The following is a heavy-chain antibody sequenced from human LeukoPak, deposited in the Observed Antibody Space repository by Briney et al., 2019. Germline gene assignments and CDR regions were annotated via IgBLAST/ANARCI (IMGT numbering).Heavy chain of an antibody. V-gene: IGHV4-59*11. CDR2: IYYSGNT. D-gene: IGHD3-3*01. J-gene: IGHJ5*02. Sequence: SETLSLTCTVSGGSISSHYWSWIRQPPRKGLEWIGYIYYSGNTNYNPSLKSRVTISVDTSKNQFSLKLNSVTAADTAVYYCAREGSVTTIFGVVNWFDPWGQGTLVTVSS. CDR1: GGSISSHY. CDR3: AREGSVTTIFGVVNWFDP.